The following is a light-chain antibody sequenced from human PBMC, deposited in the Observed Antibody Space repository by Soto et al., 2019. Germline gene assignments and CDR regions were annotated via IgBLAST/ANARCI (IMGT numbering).Light chain of an antibody. Sequence: EIFLTQSPGTLSLARWEIATLSWRASQSVSSSYLAWYQQKPGQAPRLLIYGASSRATGIPDRFSGSRSGPDFTLTISSLQPEDFATYYCQQSYSSPPTFGQGTKVDIK. CDR2: GAS. V-gene: IGKV3-20*01. CDR1: QSVSSSY. J-gene: IGKJ1*01. CDR3: QQSYSSPPT.